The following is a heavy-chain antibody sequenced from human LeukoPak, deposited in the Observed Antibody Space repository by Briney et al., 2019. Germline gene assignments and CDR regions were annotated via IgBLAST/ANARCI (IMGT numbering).Heavy chain of an antibody. CDR3: ARGGVHCSGSSCLKAY. J-gene: IGHJ4*02. CDR1: GGSFSGYY. V-gene: IGHV4-34*01. D-gene: IGHD2-15*01. Sequence: SETLSLTCAVYGGSFSGYYWSWIRQPPGKGLEWIGEINHSGSTNYNPSLKSRVTISVDTSKNQFSLKLSSVTAADTAVYYCARGGVHCSGSSCLKAYWGQGTQVTVSS. CDR2: INHSGST.